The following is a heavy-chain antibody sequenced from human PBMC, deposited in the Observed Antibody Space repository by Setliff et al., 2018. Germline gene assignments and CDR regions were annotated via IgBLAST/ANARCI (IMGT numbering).Heavy chain of an antibody. V-gene: IGHV3-23*01. CDR1: GFTFSGYS. J-gene: IGHJ3*02. Sequence: GGSLRLSCAASGFTFSGYSMNWVRQAPGKGLEWVSYISGSGGSTYYADSVKGRFTISRDNSKNTLYLQMNSLRAEDTAVYYCAKDWNYYGSGALDAFDIWGQGTMVTVSS. D-gene: IGHD3-10*01. CDR2: ISGSGGST. CDR3: AKDWNYYGSGALDAFDI.